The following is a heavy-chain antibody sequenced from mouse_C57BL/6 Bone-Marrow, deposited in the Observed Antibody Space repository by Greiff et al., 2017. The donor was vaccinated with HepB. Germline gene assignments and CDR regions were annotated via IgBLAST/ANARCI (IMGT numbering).Heavy chain of an antibody. V-gene: IGHV1-81*01. CDR3: ARWDGPYAMDY. D-gene: IGHD2-3*01. Sequence: QVQLQQSGAELARPGASVKLSCKASGYTFTSYGISWVKQRTGQGLEWIGEIYPRSGNTYYNEKFKGKATLTAAKSSSTAYMELRSLTSEDSAVYFCARWDGPYAMDYWGQGTSVTVSS. CDR2: IYPRSGNT. CDR1: GYTFTSYG. J-gene: IGHJ4*01.